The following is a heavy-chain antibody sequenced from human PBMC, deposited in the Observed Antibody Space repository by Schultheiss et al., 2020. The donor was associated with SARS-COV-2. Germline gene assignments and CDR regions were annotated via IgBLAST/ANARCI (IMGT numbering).Heavy chain of an antibody. V-gene: IGHV3-53*04. CDR1: GFTFSSYW. J-gene: IGHJ6*03. Sequence: GGSLRLSCAASGFTFSSYWMSWVRQAPGKGLEWVSLINSDDRTFYADSVKGRFTISRLKSKNTLFLQMNSLRTEDTAVYYCARDFYYMDVWGKGTTVTVSS. CDR3: ARDFYYMDV. CDR2: INSDDRT.